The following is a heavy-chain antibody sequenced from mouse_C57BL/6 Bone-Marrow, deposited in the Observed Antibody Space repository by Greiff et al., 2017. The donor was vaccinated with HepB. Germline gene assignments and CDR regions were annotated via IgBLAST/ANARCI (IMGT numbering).Heavy chain of an antibody. CDR3: ALIDYDCVEY. CDR2: INPSTGGT. J-gene: IGHJ2*01. Sequence: EVQLLQSGPELVQPGASVKISCKASGYSFTGYYMTWVKQSPEKSLEWIGEINPSTGGTTYNQKFKAKATLTVDKSSSTAYMQLKSLTSEDSAVYYCALIDYDCVEYWGRGTTLTVSS. CDR1: GYSFTGYY. V-gene: IGHV1-42*01. D-gene: IGHD2-4*01.